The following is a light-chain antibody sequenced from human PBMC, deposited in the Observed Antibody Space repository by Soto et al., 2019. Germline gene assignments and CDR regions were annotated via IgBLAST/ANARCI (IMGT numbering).Light chain of an antibody. J-gene: IGKJ1*01. V-gene: IGKV3-20*01. CDR2: GAS. Sequence: NVLTQSPGPLSFSPGERATLFCRASQSVSSSSLAWYQQKPGQAPRLLMYGASSRATGIPDRFSGSGSGTDFTLTIRTLEPEDFAVYYCQQYGSSPRTFGQGTKVDIK. CDR3: QQYGSSPRT. CDR1: QSVSSSS.